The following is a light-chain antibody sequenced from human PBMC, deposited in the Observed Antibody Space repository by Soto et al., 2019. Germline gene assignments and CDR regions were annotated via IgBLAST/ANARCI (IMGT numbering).Light chain of an antibody. J-gene: IGKJ2*01. CDR3: QRYGSSLT. Sequence: EIVLTQSPGTRFLSPGERATLSCRASQSFSTTYLAWYQQKPGQAPRLLIFGASSRATGVPDRFSGSGSGTDFTLTINRLEPEDFAVYYCQRYGSSLTFGQGTKLEIK. CDR1: QSFSTTY. V-gene: IGKV3-20*01. CDR2: GAS.